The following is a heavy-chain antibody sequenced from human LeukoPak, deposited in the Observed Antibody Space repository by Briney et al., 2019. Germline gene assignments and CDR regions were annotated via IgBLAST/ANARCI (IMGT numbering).Heavy chain of an antibody. Sequence: SSETLSLTCTVSGGSISSSSYYWGWIRQPPGKGLEWIGSIYYSGSAYYNPSLKSRVTISVDTSKNQLSLKLSSVTAADTAVYYCARVPVYYDFWSGYSGGANFDYWGQGTLVTVSS. V-gene: IGHV4-39*07. CDR2: IYYSGSA. J-gene: IGHJ4*02. CDR3: ARVPVYYDFWSGYSGGANFDY. CDR1: GGSISSSSYY. D-gene: IGHD3-3*01.